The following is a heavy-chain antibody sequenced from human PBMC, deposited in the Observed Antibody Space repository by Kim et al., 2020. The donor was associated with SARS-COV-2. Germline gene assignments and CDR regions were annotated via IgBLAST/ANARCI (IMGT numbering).Heavy chain of an antibody. CDR1: GFTFSSYW. Sequence: GGSLRLSCAASGFTFSSYWMHWVRQAPGKGLVWVSRINSDGSSTSYADSVKGRFTISRDNAKNTLYLQMNSLRAEDTAVYYCARVSPGGGYYDSSGYYWGRAPFDYWGQGTLVTVSS. D-gene: IGHD3-22*01. V-gene: IGHV3-74*01. J-gene: IGHJ4*02. CDR3: ARVSPGGGYYDSSGYYWGRAPFDY. CDR2: INSDGSST.